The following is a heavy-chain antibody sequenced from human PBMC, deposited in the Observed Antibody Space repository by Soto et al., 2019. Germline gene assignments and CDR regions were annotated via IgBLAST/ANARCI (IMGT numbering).Heavy chain of an antibody. CDR1: GFTFSSYS. CDR3: ARDHPHRAGRVVVVAAGPDAFDI. CDR2: ISSSSSYI. J-gene: IGHJ3*02. D-gene: IGHD2-15*01. V-gene: IGHV3-21*01. Sequence: EVQLVESGGGLVKPGGSLRLSCAASGFTFSSYSMNWVRQAPGKGLEWVSSISSSSSYIYYADSVKGRFTISRDNAKNSLYLQMNSLRAEDTAVYYCARDHPHRAGRVVVVAAGPDAFDIWGQGTMVTVSS.